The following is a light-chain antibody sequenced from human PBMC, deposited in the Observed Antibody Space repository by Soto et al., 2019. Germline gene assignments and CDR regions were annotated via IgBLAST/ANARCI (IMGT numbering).Light chain of an antibody. Sequence: EIVLTQSPATLSLSPGERATLSCRASQSVSSYLAWYQQKPGQAPRLLIYDASNRATGIPARFSGSGSGADFTLTISSLQSEDYAVYYCQQYYSTPITFGQGTRLEIK. V-gene: IGKV3-11*01. CDR1: QSVSSY. J-gene: IGKJ5*01. CDR3: QQYYSTPIT. CDR2: DAS.